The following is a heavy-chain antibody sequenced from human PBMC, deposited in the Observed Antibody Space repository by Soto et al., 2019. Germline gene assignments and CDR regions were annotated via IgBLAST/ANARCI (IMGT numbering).Heavy chain of an antibody. Sequence: QVQLQESGPGLVKPSDTLSLTCAVSGYSISSSNWWGWIRQPPGKGLEWIGYIYYSGSTYYNPSLKSRVTMSVDKSKHQFSLKLSSVTAVDTAVYYCARKVWDGEGGLGAFDIWGQGTMVTVSS. CDR2: IYYSGST. CDR3: ARKVWDGEGGLGAFDI. CDR1: GYSISSSNW. D-gene: IGHD3-16*01. J-gene: IGHJ3*02. V-gene: IGHV4-28*01.